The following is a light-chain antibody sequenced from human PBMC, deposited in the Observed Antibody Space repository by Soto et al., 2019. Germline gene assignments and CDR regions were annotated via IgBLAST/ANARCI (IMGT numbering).Light chain of an antibody. CDR2: GAS. CDR1: RSVSSN. J-gene: IGKJ2*01. CDR3: QQYNNWPPYT. V-gene: IGKV3-15*01. Sequence: EIVMMQSPATLSVSPGERATLSCRARRSVSSNLAWYQQKPGQAPRLLMYGASTRATGIPARFSGSGSGTEFTLTISSLQSEDFAVYYCQQYNNWPPYTFGQGTKLEIK.